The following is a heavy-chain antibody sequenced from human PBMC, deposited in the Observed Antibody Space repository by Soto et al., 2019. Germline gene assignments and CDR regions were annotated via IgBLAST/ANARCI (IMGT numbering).Heavy chain of an antibody. Sequence: SETLSLTCDVSGGAIDSGGYSWSWIRQPPGKGLEWIGYVYHVGSTHYNPSLKSRVSISLDRSKNQISLRLTSVTPADTAVYYCARDFGDFGGGYWFDPWGQGTLVTVSS. CDR2: VYHVGST. J-gene: IGHJ5*02. CDR1: GGAIDSGGYS. V-gene: IGHV4-30-2*01. D-gene: IGHD4-17*01. CDR3: ARDFGDFGGGYWFDP.